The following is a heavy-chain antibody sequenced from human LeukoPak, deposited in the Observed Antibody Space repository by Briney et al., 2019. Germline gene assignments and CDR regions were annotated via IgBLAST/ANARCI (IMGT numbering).Heavy chain of an antibody. Sequence: GGSLRLSCVASGFTFNTYWIHWVRQGPGKGLVWVSLISADGTTTTYADSVQGRFTVSRDNAKNTLYLQMNSLRAEDTAVYYCARDGGDRSGYHDAFDIWGQGTMVTVPS. D-gene: IGHD3-22*01. CDR3: ARDGGDRSGYHDAFDI. CDR2: ISADGTTT. V-gene: IGHV3-74*01. J-gene: IGHJ3*02. CDR1: GFTFNTYW.